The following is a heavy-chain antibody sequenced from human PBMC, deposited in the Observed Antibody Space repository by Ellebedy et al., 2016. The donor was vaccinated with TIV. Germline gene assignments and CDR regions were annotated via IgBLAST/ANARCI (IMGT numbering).Heavy chain of an antibody. Sequence: AASVKVSCKVSGYTLTELSMHWVRQAPGKGLEWMGGFDPEDGETIYAQKFQGRVTMTEDTTTEAAYMELSSLRSEDTAVYYCATGTDIVVVPAAMRRAGYYYYGMDVWGQGTTVTVSS. J-gene: IGHJ6*02. D-gene: IGHD2-2*01. CDR2: FDPEDGET. V-gene: IGHV1-24*01. CDR1: GYTLTELS. CDR3: ATGTDIVVVPAAMRRAGYYYYGMDV.